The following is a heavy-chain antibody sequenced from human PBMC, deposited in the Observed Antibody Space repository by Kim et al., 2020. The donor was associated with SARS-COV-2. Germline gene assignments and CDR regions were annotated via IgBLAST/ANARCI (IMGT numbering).Heavy chain of an antibody. J-gene: IGHJ5*02. CDR3: ARDLKSTNYFDP. D-gene: IGHD4-4*01. Sequence: YADSVKGRFIISRDNAKNTVFLQMSSLRAEDTALYYCARDLKSTNYFDPWGQGTLVTVSS. V-gene: IGHV3-74*01.